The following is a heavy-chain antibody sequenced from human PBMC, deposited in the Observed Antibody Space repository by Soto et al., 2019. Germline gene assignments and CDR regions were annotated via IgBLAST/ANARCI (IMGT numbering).Heavy chain of an antibody. CDR3: TTNMLLYYYYYGMDV. D-gene: IGHD2-15*01. V-gene: IGHV3-15*07. J-gene: IGHJ6*02. CDR2: IKSKTDGGTT. Sequence: EVQLVESGGGLVKPGGPLEFSWEPPGFLFRKAWWAGFGKPPGRGRKWLAGIKSKTDGGTTDYAAPVKGRFTISRDDSKNTLYLQMNSLKTEDTAVYYCTTNMLLYYYYYGMDVWGQGTTVTVSS. CDR1: GFLFRKAW.